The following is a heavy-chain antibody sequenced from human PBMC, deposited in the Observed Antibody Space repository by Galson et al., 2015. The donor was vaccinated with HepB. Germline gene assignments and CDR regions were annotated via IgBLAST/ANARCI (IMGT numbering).Heavy chain of an antibody. D-gene: IGHD1-1*01. J-gene: IGHJ4*02. Sequence: CAISADSVSSNSVSWDWIRQSPSRGLEWLGRAYFRSKWYSDYAASVRMRITFNLDTSKNHFFLQLETVIPEDTAVYYCAEADSNKRKLDYWGQGTLVTVST. CDR2: AYFRSKWYS. CDR1: ADSVSSNSVS. CDR3: AEADSNKRKLDY. V-gene: IGHV6-1*01.